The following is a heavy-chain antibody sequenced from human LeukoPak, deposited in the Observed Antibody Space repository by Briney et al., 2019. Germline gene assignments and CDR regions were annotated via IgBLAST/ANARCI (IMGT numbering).Heavy chain of an antibody. CDR1: GFTFTNHA. D-gene: IGHD6-6*01. V-gene: IGHV3-23*01. J-gene: IGHJ4*02. CDR2: ISGSGANT. CDR3: AKEQSSSGFFDY. Sequence: GGSLRLSCTASGFTFTNHAMSWVRQAPGKGLEWVSAISGSGANTDYADSVKGRFTISRDNSKNTLYLQMSSLRAEDTAVYYCAKEQSSSGFFDYWGQGTLVTVSS.